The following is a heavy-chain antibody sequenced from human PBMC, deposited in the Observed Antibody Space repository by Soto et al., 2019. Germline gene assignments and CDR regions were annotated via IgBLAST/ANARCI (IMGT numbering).Heavy chain of an antibody. CDR2: LSYDGSNK. Sequence: QVQLVESGGGVVQPGRSLRLSCAASGFTFSTYAMHWVRQAPGKGLEWVAVLSYDGSNKYYADSVKGRFTISRDTSKNTLYLQMNSLRAEDTAVYYCARVVPAAIYYYYGMDVWGQGTTVTVSS. J-gene: IGHJ6*02. V-gene: IGHV3-30*03. CDR1: GFTFSTYA. CDR3: ARVVPAAIYYYYGMDV. D-gene: IGHD2-2*01.